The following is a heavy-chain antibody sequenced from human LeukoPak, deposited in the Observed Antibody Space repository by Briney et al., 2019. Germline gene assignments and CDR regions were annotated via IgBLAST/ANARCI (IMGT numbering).Heavy chain of an antibody. J-gene: IGHJ6*02. D-gene: IGHD2-2*01. CDR3: ARGTVVVPAAPSSIYYYYGMDV. CDR1: GVSISAYY. CDR2: IYPGESIYASENT. Sequence: SETLSLTCSVSGVSISAYYWSWIRQPAGKGLEWIGRIYPGESIYASENTNYNPSLKSRVSMSGDTSKNQVSLKLSSVTAADTAVYYCARGTVVVPAAPSSIYYYYGMDVWGQGTTVTVSS. V-gene: IGHV4-4*07.